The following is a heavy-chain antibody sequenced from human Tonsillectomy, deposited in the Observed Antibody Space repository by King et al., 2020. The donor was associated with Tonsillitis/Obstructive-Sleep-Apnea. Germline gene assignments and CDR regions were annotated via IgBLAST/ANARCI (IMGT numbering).Heavy chain of an antibody. V-gene: IGHV4-34*01. CDR3: AGVRAAAGIGY. J-gene: IGHJ4*02. Sequence: VQLQQWGAGLLKPSETLSLTCAVYGGSFSGYYWSWIRQPPGKGLEWIGEINHSGSTNYNPSLKSRVTISVDTSKNQFSLKLSSVTAADTAVYYCAGVRAAAGIGYWGQGTLVTVSS. CDR1: GGSFSGYY. CDR2: INHSGST. D-gene: IGHD6-13*01.